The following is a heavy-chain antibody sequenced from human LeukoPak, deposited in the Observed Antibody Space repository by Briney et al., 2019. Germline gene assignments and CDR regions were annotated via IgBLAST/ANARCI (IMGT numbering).Heavy chain of an antibody. V-gene: IGHV4-34*01. D-gene: IGHD3-10*01. J-gene: IGHJ4*02. Sequence: SETLSLTCAVYGGSFSGYYWSWIRQPPGKGLEWIGEINHSGSTNYNPSLKSRVTISVDTSKNQFSLKLSSVTAADTAVYYCARGRGRGYPPTPTGIYSIWGQGTLVTVSS. CDR2: INHSGST. CDR1: GGSFSGYY. CDR3: ARGRGRGYPPTPTGIYSI.